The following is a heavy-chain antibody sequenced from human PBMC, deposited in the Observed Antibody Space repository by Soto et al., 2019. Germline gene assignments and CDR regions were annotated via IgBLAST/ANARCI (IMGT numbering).Heavy chain of an antibody. CDR2: INHSGST. CDR1: GGSFSGYY. V-gene: IGHV4-34*01. Sequence: SETLSLTCAVYGGSFSGYYWSWIRQPPGKGLEWIGEINHSGSTNYNPSLKSRVTISVDTSKNQFSLKLSSVTAADTAVYYCASGGVTMVRGAITNHYYYYYGMDVWGQGTSVTVSS. CDR3: ASGGVTMVRGAITNHYYYYYGMDV. J-gene: IGHJ6*02. D-gene: IGHD3-10*01.